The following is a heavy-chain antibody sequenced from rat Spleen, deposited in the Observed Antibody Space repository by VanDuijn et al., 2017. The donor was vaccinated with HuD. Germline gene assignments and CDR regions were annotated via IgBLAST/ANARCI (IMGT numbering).Heavy chain of an antibody. CDR1: GFIFSDYN. CDR3: ATSGSGFAY. D-gene: IGHD4-3*01. V-gene: IGHV5-7*01. J-gene: IGHJ3*01. Sequence: EVQLVESGGGLEQPGRSLTLSCAVSGFIFSDYNMAWFRQAPEKGLEWVATISFDGRTNYYRDSVKGRFTISRDNAKNTLYLQMDGLRSEDTATYYCATSGSGFAYWGQGTLVTVSS. CDR2: ISFDGRTN.